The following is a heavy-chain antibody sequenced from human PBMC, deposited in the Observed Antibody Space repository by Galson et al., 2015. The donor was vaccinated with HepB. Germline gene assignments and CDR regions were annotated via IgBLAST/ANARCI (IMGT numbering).Heavy chain of an antibody. CDR3: ARDVAGGDSHYWYFDL. V-gene: IGHV3-23*01. CDR1: GFTFSIYA. Sequence: SLRLSCAASGFTFSIYAMSWVRQAPGKGLEWVSATSGSGGGTYYADSVKGRFTISRDNSKNTLYLQMNSLRAEDTALYYCARDVAGGDSHYWYFDLWGRGTLVTVSS. J-gene: IGHJ2*01. CDR2: TSGSGGGT. D-gene: IGHD2-21*02.